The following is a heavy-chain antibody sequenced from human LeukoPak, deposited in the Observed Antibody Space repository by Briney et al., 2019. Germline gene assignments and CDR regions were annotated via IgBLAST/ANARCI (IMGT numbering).Heavy chain of an antibody. V-gene: IGHV3-7*01. CDR3: AREYYYISSGHGAFYY. D-gene: IGHD3-22*01. Sequence: GGSLRLSCAASGFIFSDFWMTWARQAPGKGLEWVANIKHDGSERYYVDSVRGRFTISRDNAKNSLYLQMNSLRAEDTAVYYCAREYYYISSGHGAFYYWGQGTLVTVSS. CDR2: IKHDGSER. CDR1: GFIFSDFW. J-gene: IGHJ4*02.